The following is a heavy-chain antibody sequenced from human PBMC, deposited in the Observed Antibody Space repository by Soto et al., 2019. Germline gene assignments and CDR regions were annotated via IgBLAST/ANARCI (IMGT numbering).Heavy chain of an antibody. CDR1: GFNFGASW. J-gene: IGHJ4*02. Sequence: EVQLMESGGGLVQPGGSLRLSCAASGFNFGASWMAWVRQAPGKGLEWVADIKQDGSEKNYVDSVKGRVTISRDDAKNPLYLQMNSVRAEDTAVYYCARDPFDGAIDYWGLGTLVTVSS. V-gene: IGHV3-7*01. CDR3: ARDPFDGAIDY. D-gene: IGHD3-16*01. CDR2: IKQDGSEK.